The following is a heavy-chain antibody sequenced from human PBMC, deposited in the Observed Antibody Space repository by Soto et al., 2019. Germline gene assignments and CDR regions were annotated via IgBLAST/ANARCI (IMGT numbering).Heavy chain of an antibody. CDR3: AREGGQISWSYSMGWGY. CDR1: GGTFSSYA. J-gene: IGHJ4*02. Sequence: QVQLVQSGAEVKKPGSSVKVSCKASGGTFSSYAISWVRQAPGQGLEWMGGIIPIFGTANYAQKFQGRVTITGDESTSTAYMELSSLRSEDTAVYYCAREGGQISWSYSMGWGYWGQGTLVTVSS. D-gene: IGHD1-26*01. V-gene: IGHV1-69*01. CDR2: IIPIFGTA.